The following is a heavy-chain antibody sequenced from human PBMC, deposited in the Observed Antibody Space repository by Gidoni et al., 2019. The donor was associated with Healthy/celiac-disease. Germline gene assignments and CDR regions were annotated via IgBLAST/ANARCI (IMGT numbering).Heavy chain of an antibody. V-gene: IGHV1-46*01. CDR3: ARKRGAEGAFDI. Sequence: QVQLVQSGAEGKKPGASVEVSCQAYDYTFTSYYMHWVRRAPGQGLEWMGIINPSGGSTSYAQKFQGRVTMTRDTSTSTVYMELSSLRSEDTAVYYCARKRGAEGAFDIWGQGTMVTVSS. CDR2: INPSGGST. J-gene: IGHJ3*02. CDR1: DYTFTSYY. D-gene: IGHD1-26*01.